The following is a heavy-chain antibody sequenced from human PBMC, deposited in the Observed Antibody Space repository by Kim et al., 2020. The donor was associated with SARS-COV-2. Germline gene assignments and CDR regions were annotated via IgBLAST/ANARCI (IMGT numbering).Heavy chain of an antibody. D-gene: IGHD3-22*01. CDR2: IYHSGST. J-gene: IGHJ4*02. CDR1: GGSISSSNW. Sequence: SETLSLTCAVSGGSISSSNWWSWVRQPPGKGLELIGEIYHSGSTNYNPSLKSRVTISVDKSKNQFSLKLSSVTAADTAVYYCASGPAIFNYDSSGCLYYWGQGTLVTVSS. V-gene: IGHV4-4*02. CDR3: ASGPAIFNYDSSGCLYY.